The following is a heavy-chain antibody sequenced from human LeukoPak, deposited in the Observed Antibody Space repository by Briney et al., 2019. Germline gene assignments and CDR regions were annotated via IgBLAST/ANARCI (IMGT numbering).Heavy chain of an antibody. CDR2: ISSSGSTI. CDR1: GFNFNTYW. V-gene: IGHV3-48*04. D-gene: IGHD3-10*02. CDR3: AELGITMIGGV. Sequence: GGSLRLSYAASGFNFNTYWMSWVRQAPGKGLEWVSYISSSGSTIYYADSVKGRFTISRDNAKNSLYLQMNSLRAEDTAVYYCAELGITMIGGVWGKGTTVTISS. J-gene: IGHJ6*04.